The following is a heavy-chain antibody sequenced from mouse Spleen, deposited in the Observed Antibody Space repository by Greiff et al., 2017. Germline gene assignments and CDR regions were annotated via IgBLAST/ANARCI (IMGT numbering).Heavy chain of an antibody. CDR1: GYSITSDY. CDR3: ARYRAYYGNPYAMDY. V-gene: IGHV3-8*01. Sequence: EVQGVESGPGLAKPSQTLSLTCSVTGYSITSDYWNWIRKFPGNKLEYMGYISYSGSTYYNPSLKSRISITRDTSKNQYYLQLNSVTTEDTATYYCARYRAYYGNPYAMDYWGQGTSVTVSS. CDR2: ISYSGST. J-gene: IGHJ4*01. D-gene: IGHD2-10*01.